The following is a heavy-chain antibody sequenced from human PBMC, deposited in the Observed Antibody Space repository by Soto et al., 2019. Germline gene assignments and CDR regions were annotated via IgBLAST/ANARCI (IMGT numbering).Heavy chain of an antibody. CDR2: IYYSGST. CDR1: GGSISSGGYY. J-gene: IGHJ3*02. CDR3: ARSKGDAFDI. D-gene: IGHD4-4*01. V-gene: IGHV4-31*03. Sequence: QVQLQESGPGLVKPSQTLSLTCTVSGGSISSGGYYWSWIRQHPGKGLEWIGYIYYSGSTYYNPSLKSRVTITVDTSKDQFSLKLSSVTASDTAADYCARSKGDAFDIWGQGTMVTVSS.